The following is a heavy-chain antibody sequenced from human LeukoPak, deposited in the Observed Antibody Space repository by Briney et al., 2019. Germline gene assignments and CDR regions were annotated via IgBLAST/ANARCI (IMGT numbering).Heavy chain of an antibody. V-gene: IGHV7-4-1*02. CDR2: INTNTGNP. D-gene: IGHD2-15*01. Sequence: ASVKVSCKASGYTFTSYAMHWVRQAPGQGLEWMGWINTNTGNPTYAQGFTGRFVFSLDTSVSTAYLQISSLKAEDTAVYYCARDDCSGGSCYPSYYYYYYGMDVWGQGTTVTVSS. J-gene: IGHJ6*02. CDR3: ARDDCSGGSCYPSYYYYYYGMDV. CDR1: GYTFTSYA.